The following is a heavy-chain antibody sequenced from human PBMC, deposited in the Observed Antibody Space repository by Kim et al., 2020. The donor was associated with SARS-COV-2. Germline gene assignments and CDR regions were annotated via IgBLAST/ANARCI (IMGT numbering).Heavy chain of an antibody. CDR2: ISSSSSYI. J-gene: IGHJ6*02. CDR1: GFTFSSYS. V-gene: IGHV3-21*01. D-gene: IGHD3-9*01. CDR3: ARAGVGITILPAYYYGMDV. Sequence: GGSLRLSCAASGFTFSSYSMNWVRQAPGKGLEWVSSISSSSSYIYYADSVKGRFTISRDNAKNSLYLQMNSLRAEDTAVYYCARAGVGITILPAYYYGMDVWGQGTTVTFYS.